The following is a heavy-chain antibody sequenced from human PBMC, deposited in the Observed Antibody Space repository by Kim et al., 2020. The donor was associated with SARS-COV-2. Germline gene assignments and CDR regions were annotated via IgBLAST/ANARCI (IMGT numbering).Heavy chain of an antibody. D-gene: IGHD2-15*01. J-gene: IGHJ6*03. CDR1: GFSFSGYG. Sequence: GGSLRLSCVASGFSFSGYGVHWVRQAPGKGLEWLAVISRDGKNKNYADSVKGRFTISRDNSNNTLILQMNSLRFEDTAVYYCARDADIQSYFYFYYMDVWGKGTTVTVSS. CDR2: ISRDGKNK. V-gene: IGHV3-30*04. CDR3: ARDADIQSYFYFYYMDV.